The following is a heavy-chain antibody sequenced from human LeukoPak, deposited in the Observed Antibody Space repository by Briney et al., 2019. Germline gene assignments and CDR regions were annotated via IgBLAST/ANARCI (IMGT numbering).Heavy chain of an antibody. CDR2: IYHSGST. D-gene: IGHD5-24*01. CDR1: GGSISSGGYY. V-gene: IGHV4-30-2*01. Sequence: PSQTLSLTCTVSGGSISSGGYYWSWIRQPPGKGLEWIGYIYHSGSTYYNPSLKSRVTISVDRSKNQFSLKLSSVTAADTAVYYCARDYAAGAAATITDDAFDIWGQGTMVTVSS. CDR3: ARDYAAGAAATITDDAFDI. J-gene: IGHJ3*02.